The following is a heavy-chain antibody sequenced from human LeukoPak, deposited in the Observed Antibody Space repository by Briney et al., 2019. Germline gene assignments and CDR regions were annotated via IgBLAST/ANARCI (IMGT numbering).Heavy chain of an antibody. D-gene: IGHD3-22*01. J-gene: IGHJ4*02. Sequence: ASVKVSCKASGYTFTSYYMHWVRQAPGQGLEWMGIINPSGGSTSYAQKFQGRVTMTRDTSTSTVYMELSSLRSEDTAVYYCARGSPGDSSGYYYHFFDYWGQGTLVIVSS. CDR1: GYTFTSYY. CDR3: ARGSPGDSSGYYYHFFDY. V-gene: IGHV1-46*01. CDR2: INPSGGST.